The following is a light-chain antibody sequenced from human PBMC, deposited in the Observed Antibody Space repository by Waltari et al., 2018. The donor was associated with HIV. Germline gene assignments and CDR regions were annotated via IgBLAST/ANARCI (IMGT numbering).Light chain of an antibody. Sequence: QSVLTQPTSASGTPGQQITISSSGNLSNIGSNSVNWYQQFSGAAPKLLIFSNNQHPAGVPARFSGSKSGSAASLAISGLHSDDEAIYHCATWDDTLSGPVFGGGTKLTVL. CDR3: ATWDDTLSGPV. CDR2: SNN. CDR1: LSNIGSNS. V-gene: IGLV1-44*01. J-gene: IGLJ3*02.